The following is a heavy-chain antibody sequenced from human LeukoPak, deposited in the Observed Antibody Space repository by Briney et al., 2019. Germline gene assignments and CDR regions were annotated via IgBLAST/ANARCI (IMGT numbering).Heavy chain of an antibody. D-gene: IGHD3-22*01. J-gene: IGHJ3*02. CDR3: AGGLANYHDSSGLNDAFDI. V-gene: IGHV3-20*04. Sequence: GGSLRLSCAASGFTFDDYGMSWVRQAPGKGLEWVSGINWNGGSTGYADSVKGRFTISRDNAKNSLYLQMNSLRAEDTALYYCAGGLANYHDSSGLNDAFDIWGQGTMVTVSS. CDR2: INWNGGST. CDR1: GFTFDDYG.